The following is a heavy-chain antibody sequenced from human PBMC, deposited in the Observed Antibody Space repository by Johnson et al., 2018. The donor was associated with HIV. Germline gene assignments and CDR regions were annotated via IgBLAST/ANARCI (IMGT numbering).Heavy chain of an antibody. CDR3: ARVRTTMILGFDI. V-gene: IGHV3-30*03. Sequence: QVQLLESGGGLVKPGGSLRLSCAASGFTFSDYYMSWVRQAPGKGLEWVAVISYDGSNKYYADSMKGRFTISRDNSKHTLYLQMNSLRAEDTAVYYCARVRTTMILGFDIWGQGTMVTVSS. D-gene: IGHD3-22*01. CDR2: ISYDGSNK. J-gene: IGHJ3*02. CDR1: GFTFSDYY.